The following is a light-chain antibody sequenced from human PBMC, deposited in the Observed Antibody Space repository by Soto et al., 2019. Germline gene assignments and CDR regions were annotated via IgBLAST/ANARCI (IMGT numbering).Light chain of an antibody. Sequence: QSALTRSASVSGSPGQSITISCTGTSSDVGSYNHVSWYQQHPGEVPKLIIFNVNDRPSGVSNRFSGSKSGNTASLTISGLQAEDEADYYCSSFTSSTTYVFGTGTKLTVL. CDR1: SSDVGSYNH. CDR2: NVN. J-gene: IGLJ1*01. CDR3: SSFTSSTTYV. V-gene: IGLV2-14*01.